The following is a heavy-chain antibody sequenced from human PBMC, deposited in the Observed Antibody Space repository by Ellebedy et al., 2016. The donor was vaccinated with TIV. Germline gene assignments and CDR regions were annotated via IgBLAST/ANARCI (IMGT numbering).Heavy chain of an antibody. Sequence: MPSETLSLTCAVSGASISHWSSWVRPPLGKGLEWIGEINHDGSTNYNPSLRSRVTISLDRSKNQFSLEVTSVTAADTALYYCARHYLLSSTFDLWGQGTMVTVSS. V-gene: IGHV4-4*02. CDR1: GASISHW. CDR3: ARHYLLSSTFDL. J-gene: IGHJ3*01. D-gene: IGHD3-10*01. CDR2: INHDGST.